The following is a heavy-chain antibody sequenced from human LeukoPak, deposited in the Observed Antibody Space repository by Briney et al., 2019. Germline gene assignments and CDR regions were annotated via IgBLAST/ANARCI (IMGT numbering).Heavy chain of an antibody. D-gene: IGHD6-13*01. J-gene: IGHJ4*02. CDR1: GGSFSGYY. V-gene: IGHV4-34*01. Sequence: SETLSLTCAVYGGSFSGYYWSWIRQPPGKGLEWIGEINHSGSTNYNPSLKGRVTISVDTSKNHFYLKLSSVTDADTAVYSCARPSFRSSSYCYWGQGTLVIVSS. CDR2: INHSGST. CDR3: ARPSFRSSSYCY.